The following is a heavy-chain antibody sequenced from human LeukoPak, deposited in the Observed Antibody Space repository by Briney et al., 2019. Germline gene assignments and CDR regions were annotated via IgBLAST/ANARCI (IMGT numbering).Heavy chain of an antibody. CDR1: GFTFSDYT. Sequence: PGGSLRLSCAASGFTFSDYTMTWVRQAPGKGLEWVASISSDSSYIDYADSVKGRFTISRDNAKNSLYLQMNSLRAEDTAVYYCAKLGITMIGGVWGKGTTVTISS. D-gene: IGHD3-10*02. V-gene: IGHV3-21*01. CDR3: AKLGITMIGGV. CDR2: ISSDSSYI. J-gene: IGHJ6*04.